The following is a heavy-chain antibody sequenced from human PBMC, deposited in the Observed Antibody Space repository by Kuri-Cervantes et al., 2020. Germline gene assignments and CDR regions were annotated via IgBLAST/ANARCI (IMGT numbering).Heavy chain of an antibody. Sequence: GESLKISCAASGFTFSSYWMHWVRQAPGKGLVWVSRINSDGSSTSYADSVKGRFTISRDNAKNTLYLQMNSLRAEDTALYYCAKTVRYFDWSALDYWGQGTLVTVSS. CDR1: GFTFSSYW. CDR3: AKTVRYFDWSALDY. D-gene: IGHD3-9*01. CDR2: INSDGSST. V-gene: IGHV3-74*01. J-gene: IGHJ4*02.